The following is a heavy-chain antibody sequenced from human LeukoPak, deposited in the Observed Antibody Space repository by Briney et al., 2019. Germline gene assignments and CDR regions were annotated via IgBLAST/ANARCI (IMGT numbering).Heavy chain of an antibody. CDR2: ISGGGGST. Sequence: GGSLRLSCAASGFTFSSYAMSWVRQAPGKGLEWVSAISGGGGSTYYADSVKGRFTISRDNSKSTLYLQMNSLRAEDTAVYYCAKGDIVVRGWFDPWGQGTLVTVSS. D-gene: IGHD2-15*01. J-gene: IGHJ5*02. CDR1: GFTFSSYA. V-gene: IGHV3-23*01. CDR3: AKGDIVVRGWFDP.